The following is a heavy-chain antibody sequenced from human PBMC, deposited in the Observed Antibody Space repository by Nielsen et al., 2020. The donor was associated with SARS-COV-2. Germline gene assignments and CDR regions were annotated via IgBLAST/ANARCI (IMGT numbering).Heavy chain of an antibody. CDR1: GVSFSGYY. CDR3: AREADGGNSDY. CDR2: INHSGST. D-gene: IGHD4-23*01. V-gene: IGHV4-34*01. J-gene: IGHJ4*02. Sequence: SCAVYGVSFSGYYWRWIRQPPGKGLVWIGEINHSGSTNYDPSLNRRVTISGDMSNNQFSLKLSSVTAADTAVYYCAREADGGNSDYWGQGTLVTVSS.